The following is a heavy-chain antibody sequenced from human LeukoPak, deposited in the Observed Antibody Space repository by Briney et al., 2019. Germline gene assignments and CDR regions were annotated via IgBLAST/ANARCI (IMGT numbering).Heavy chain of an antibody. J-gene: IGHJ3*02. CDR3: ARGEPVSGAFDI. Sequence: SVKVSCKASGGTFSSYAISWVRQAPGQGLEWMGRIIPILGIANYAQKFQGRVTITADKSTSTAYMELSSLRSEDTAVYYCARGEPVSGAFDIWGQGTMVTVSS. CDR1: GGTFSSYA. D-gene: IGHD4-17*01. V-gene: IGHV1-69*04. CDR2: IIPILGIA.